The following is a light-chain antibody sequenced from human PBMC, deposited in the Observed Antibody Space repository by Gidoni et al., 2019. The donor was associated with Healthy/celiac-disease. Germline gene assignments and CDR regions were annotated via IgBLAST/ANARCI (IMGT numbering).Light chain of an antibody. V-gene: IGKV1D-13*01. J-gene: IGKJ5*01. CDR3: QQFNNYPPIT. CDR1: QGISSA. CDR2: DAS. Sequence: AIQLTQSPSSLSASVGDRVTITCRASQGISSALAWYQQKPGKAPKLLIYDASSLESGVPSRFSGSGSVTDFTLTISSLQPEDFATYYCQQFNNYPPITFGQGTRLEIK.